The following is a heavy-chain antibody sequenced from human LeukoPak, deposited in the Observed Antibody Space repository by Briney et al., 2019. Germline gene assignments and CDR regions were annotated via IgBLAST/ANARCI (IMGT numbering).Heavy chain of an antibody. CDR3: ARDAWFGAGRTFAY. CDR1: GDSISSGSYY. V-gene: IGHV4-61*02. J-gene: IGHJ4*02. Sequence: SETLSLTCSVSGDSISSGSYYWSWIRQPAGKGLEWIGRIYTSGSTNYIPSLKSRLTISVDTSKNQFSLRLSSVTAADTAVYYCARDAWFGAGRTFAYWGQGTLVTVSS. D-gene: IGHD3-10*01. CDR2: IYTSGST.